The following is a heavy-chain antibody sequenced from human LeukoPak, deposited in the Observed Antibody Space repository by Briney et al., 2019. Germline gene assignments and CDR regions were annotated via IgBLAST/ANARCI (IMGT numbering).Heavy chain of an antibody. CDR1: GFTYSSYG. CDR3: AKGSYYDSSGSFYFDY. D-gene: IGHD3-22*01. J-gene: IGHJ4*02. V-gene: IGHV3-33*06. Sequence: GGSLRLSCAASGFTYSSYGMPWVRQAPGKGLEWVAVIWYDGSNRYYADSVKGRFTISRDNSKNTLYVQVNSLGTEDTAAYYCAKGSYYDSSGSFYFDYWGQGTLVTVSS. CDR2: IWYDGSNR.